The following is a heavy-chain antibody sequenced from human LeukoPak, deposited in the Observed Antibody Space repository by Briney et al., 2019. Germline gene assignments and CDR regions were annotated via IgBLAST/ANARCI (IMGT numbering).Heavy chain of an antibody. CDR3: ARQPPRYYFDY. V-gene: IGHV4-59*08. CDR1: GGSISSYY. J-gene: IGHJ4*02. CDR2: IYYSGST. Sequence: SETLSLTCTVSGGSISSYYWSWIRQPPGKGLEWIGYIYYSGSTNYNPSLKSRVTISVDTSKNQFSLMLSSVTAADTAVYYCARQPPRYYFDYWGQGTLVTVSS.